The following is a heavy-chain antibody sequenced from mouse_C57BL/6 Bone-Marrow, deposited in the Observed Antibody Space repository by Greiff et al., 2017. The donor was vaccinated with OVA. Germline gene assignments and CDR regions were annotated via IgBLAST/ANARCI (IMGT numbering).Heavy chain of an antibody. Sequence: QVQLQQSGPGLVQPSQSLSITCTVSGFSLTSYGVHWVRQSPGKGLEWLGVIWRGGSSNYNAAIMSRLSITKDTSKSQIFFKMNSLQADDTAKYVCAISYGSGPWFAYWGQGTLVTVSA. CDR1: GFSLTSYG. V-gene: IGHV2-5*01. CDR2: IWRGGSS. D-gene: IGHD1-1*01. CDR3: AISYGSGPWFAY. J-gene: IGHJ3*01.